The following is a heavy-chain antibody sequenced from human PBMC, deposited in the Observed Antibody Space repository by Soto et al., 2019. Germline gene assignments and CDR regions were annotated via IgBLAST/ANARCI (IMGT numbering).Heavy chain of an antibody. J-gene: IGHJ6*02. CDR3: AKDLRSGTTGWYYYGMDV. V-gene: IGHV3-9*01. D-gene: IGHD1-1*01. CDR2: ISWNSGSI. CDR1: GFTFDDYA. Sequence: GGSLRLSCAASGFTFDDYAMHWVRQAPGKGLEWVSGISWNSGSIGYADSVKGRFTISRDNAKNSLYLQMNSLRAEDTALYYCAKDLRSGTTGWYYYGMDVWGQGTTVTVSS.